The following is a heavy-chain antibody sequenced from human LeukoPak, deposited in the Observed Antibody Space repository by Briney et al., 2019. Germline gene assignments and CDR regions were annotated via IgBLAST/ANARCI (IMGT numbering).Heavy chain of an antibody. V-gene: IGHV3-7*03. CDR2: IKQDGSDR. CDR3: VRNLAVAGTCFDS. D-gene: IGHD6-19*01. CDR1: GFTFSSYW. Sequence: GGSLRLSCAASGFTFSSYWMSWVRQAPGTGLEWVANIKQDGSDRNYVTSVRGRFTISRDNAESSLYQQMNSLRVEDTAVYYCVRNLAVAGTCFDSWGQGTLVTVSS. J-gene: IGHJ4*02.